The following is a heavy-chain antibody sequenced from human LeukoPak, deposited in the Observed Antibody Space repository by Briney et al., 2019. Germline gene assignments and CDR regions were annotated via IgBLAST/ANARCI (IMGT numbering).Heavy chain of an antibody. J-gene: IGHJ6*03. CDR1: GFTFSSYW. CDR3: ARVSLHKELRFLEWLLPYYYYYYMDV. CDR2: INSDGSST. Sequence: PGGSLRLSCAASGFTFSSYWMHWVRQALGKGLVWVSRINSDGSSTSYADSVKGRFTISRDNAKNTLYLQMNSLRAEDTAVYYCARVSLHKELRFLEWLLPYYYYYYMDVWGKGTTVTVSS. D-gene: IGHD3-3*01. V-gene: IGHV3-74*01.